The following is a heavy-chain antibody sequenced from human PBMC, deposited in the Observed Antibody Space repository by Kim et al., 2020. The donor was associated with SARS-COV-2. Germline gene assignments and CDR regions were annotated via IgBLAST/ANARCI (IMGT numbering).Heavy chain of an antibody. Sequence: ASVKVSCKASGYTFTSYDINWVRQATGQGLEWMGWMNPNSGNTGYAQKFQGRVTMTRNTSISTAYMELSSQRSEDTAVYYCARGAPSSLMYQLLYLDAFDIWGQGTMVTVSS. J-gene: IGHJ3*02. CDR3: ARGAPSSLMYQLLYLDAFDI. CDR1: GYTFTSYD. D-gene: IGHD2-2*02. CDR2: MNPNSGNT. V-gene: IGHV1-8*01.